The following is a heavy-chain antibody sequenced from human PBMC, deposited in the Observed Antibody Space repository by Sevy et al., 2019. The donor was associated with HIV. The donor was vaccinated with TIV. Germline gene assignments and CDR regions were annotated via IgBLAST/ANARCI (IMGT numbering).Heavy chain of an antibody. CDR3: ARRFCGGPKCYEDYYFAMDV. V-gene: IGHV1-2*02. D-gene: IGHD3-3*01. CDR2: INPDTGVT. Sequence: ASVKVSCKASEYTFTGYYIHWVRQAPGQGLEWMGCINPDTGVTRYIQKLQGRVSMTRDTSISTAYMELRSLSPDDTAEYFCARRFCGGPKCYEDYYFAMDVRGQGTTVTVSS. J-gene: IGHJ6*02. CDR1: EYTFTGYY.